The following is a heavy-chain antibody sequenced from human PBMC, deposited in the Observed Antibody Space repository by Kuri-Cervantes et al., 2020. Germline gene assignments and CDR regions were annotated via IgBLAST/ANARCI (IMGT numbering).Heavy chain of an antibody. V-gene: IGHV6-1*01. J-gene: IGHJ4*02. CDR2: TYYRSKWYN. CDR3: ARDVASSWYDPHYFDY. CDR1: GDSVSSNSAA. Sequence: SETLSLTCAISGDSVSSNSAAWNWIRQSPSRGLEWLGRTYYRSKWYNDYAVSVKSRITINPDTSKNQFTLQLNYVTPEDTAVYYCARDVASSWYDPHYFDYWGQGTLVTVSS. D-gene: IGHD6-13*01.